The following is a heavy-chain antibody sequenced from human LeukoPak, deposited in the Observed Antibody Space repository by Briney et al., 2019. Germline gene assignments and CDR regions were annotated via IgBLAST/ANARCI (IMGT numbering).Heavy chain of an antibody. Sequence: GGSLRLSCAASGFTFSSYSMNWVRQAPGKGLESVSAISDSGGYTYYADSVKGRFTISRDNSKNTLYLQMNSLRADDTAIYYCAKAEGKNPTGGRWLDWGQGTLVTVSS. CDR2: ISDSGGYT. CDR3: AKAEGKNPTGGRWLD. CDR1: GFTFSSYS. J-gene: IGHJ4*02. D-gene: IGHD6-19*01. V-gene: IGHV3-23*01.